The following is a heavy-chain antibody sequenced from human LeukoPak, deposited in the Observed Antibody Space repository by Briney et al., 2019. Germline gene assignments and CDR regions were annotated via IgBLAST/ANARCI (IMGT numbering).Heavy chain of an antibody. CDR3: ARGDGGSGIGY. J-gene: IGHJ4*02. V-gene: IGHV1-2*04. CDR1: GYTFSSYY. D-gene: IGHD1-26*01. CDR2: INPNSGGT. Sequence: ASVKVSCKASGYTFSSYYMHWVRQAPGQGLEWMGWINPNSGGTNYAQKFQGWVTMTRDTSISTAYMELSRLRSDDTAVYYCARGDGGSGIGYWGQGTLVTVSS.